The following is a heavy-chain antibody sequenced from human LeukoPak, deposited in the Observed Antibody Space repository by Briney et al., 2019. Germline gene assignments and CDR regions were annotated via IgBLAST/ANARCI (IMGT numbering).Heavy chain of an antibody. Sequence: SETLSLTCAVSGGSISSGGYSWSWIRQRPGKGLEWIGYIYHSGSTYYNPSLKSRVTISVDRSKNQFSLKLSSVTAADTAVYHCARQPLRLGMDVWGQGTTVTVSS. CDR3: ARQPLRLGMDV. J-gene: IGHJ6*02. CDR1: GGSISSGGYS. CDR2: IYHSGST. D-gene: IGHD3-3*01. V-gene: IGHV4-30-2*01.